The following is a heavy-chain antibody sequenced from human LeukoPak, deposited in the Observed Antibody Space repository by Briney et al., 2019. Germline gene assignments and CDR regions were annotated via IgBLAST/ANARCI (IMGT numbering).Heavy chain of an antibody. CDR3: AKALDSSGWLGDY. Sequence: EGSLRLSCAASGFTFSSYGMHWVRQAPGKGLEWVAFIRYDGSNKYYADSVKGRFTISRDNSKNTLYLQMNSLRAEDTAVYYCAKALDSSGWLGDYWGQGTLVTVSS. D-gene: IGHD6-19*01. J-gene: IGHJ4*02. CDR2: IRYDGSNK. V-gene: IGHV3-30*02. CDR1: GFTFSSYG.